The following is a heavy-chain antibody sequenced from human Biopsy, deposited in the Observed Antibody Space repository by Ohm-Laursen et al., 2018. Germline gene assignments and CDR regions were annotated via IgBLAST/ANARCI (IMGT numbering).Heavy chain of an antibody. Sequence: SLRLSCAASRFTFEDYAMHWVRLTPGKGLEWVSGIDWNRGSIAYGDSVKGRFTISRDNGKNFLYLQMSSLRVEDTALYFCAKDKGAHINYGDLYYFDSWGPGTMITVSA. V-gene: IGHV3-9*01. J-gene: IGHJ4*02. CDR1: RFTFEDYA. CDR2: IDWNRGSI. D-gene: IGHD3-10*01. CDR3: AKDKGAHINYGDLYYFDS.